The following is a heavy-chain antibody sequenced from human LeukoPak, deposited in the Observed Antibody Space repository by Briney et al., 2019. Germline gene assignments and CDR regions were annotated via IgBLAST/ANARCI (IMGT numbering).Heavy chain of an antibody. J-gene: IGHJ4*02. Sequence: PGGSLRLSCAATGFTFSNYWMSWFRQAPGKGLEWVANIKYDGREKQYVDSVKGRLTISRDNAKNSLFLQMNSLRAEDTAVYYCARYLNSGPEDFWGQGTLVTVSS. CDR1: GFTFSNYW. CDR2: IKYDGREK. D-gene: IGHD1-26*01. CDR3: ARYLNSGPEDF. V-gene: IGHV3-7*01.